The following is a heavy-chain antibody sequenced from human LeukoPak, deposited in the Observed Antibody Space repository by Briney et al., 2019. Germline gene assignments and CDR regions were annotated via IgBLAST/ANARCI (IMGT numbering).Heavy chain of an antibody. CDR3: AKEVGPGDPINYYYYYMDV. Sequence: GGSLRLSCAASGFTFNTYGMSWVRQAPGKGLEWVSAISGSGGSTYYADSVKGRFTISRDNSKNTLYLQMNSLRAEDTAVYYCAKEVGPGDPINYYYYYMDVWGKGTTVTISS. CDR2: ISGSGGST. V-gene: IGHV3-23*01. J-gene: IGHJ6*03. CDR1: GFTFNTYG. D-gene: IGHD7-27*01.